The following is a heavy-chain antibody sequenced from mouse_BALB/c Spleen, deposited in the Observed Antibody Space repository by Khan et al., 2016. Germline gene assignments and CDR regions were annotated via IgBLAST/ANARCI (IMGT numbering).Heavy chain of an antibody. CDR3: VRDRGYGQSYYYTLDY. CDR1: GFTFSNYG. V-gene: IGHV5-6-3*01. CDR2: ITSSGGST. Sequence: EVELVESGGGLVQPGGSLKLSCAASGFTFSNYGMSWVRQTPDKRLELVAAITSSGGSTYYPDSVKGRFTISRDNAKNTLYLQVSSLKSEDTAMXYCVRDRGYGQSYYYTLDYWGQGTSVTVSS. D-gene: IGHD1-2*01. J-gene: IGHJ4*01.